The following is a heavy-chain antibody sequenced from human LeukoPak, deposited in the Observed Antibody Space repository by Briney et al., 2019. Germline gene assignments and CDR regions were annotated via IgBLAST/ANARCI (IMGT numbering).Heavy chain of an antibody. Sequence: GRSLRLSCAASGFTFSSYGMHWVRQAPGKGLEWVSAISGSGGSTYYADSVKGRFTISRDNSKNTLYLQMNSLRAEDTAVYYCAKARADCSSTSCHIFDYWGQGTLVTVSS. CDR3: AKARADCSSTSCHIFDY. CDR1: GFTFSSYG. V-gene: IGHV3-23*01. CDR2: ISGSGGST. D-gene: IGHD2-2*02. J-gene: IGHJ4*02.